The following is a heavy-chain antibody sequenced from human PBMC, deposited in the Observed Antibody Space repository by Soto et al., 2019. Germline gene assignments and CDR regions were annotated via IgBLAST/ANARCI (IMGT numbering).Heavy chain of an antibody. CDR1: GFTFSNYG. CDR2: IWYDGSNK. V-gene: IGHV3-33*01. J-gene: IGHJ4*01. Sequence: GGSLRLSCAASGFTFSNYGMHWVRQAPGKGLEWVAVIWYDGSNKNYADSVKGRFTISRDNSRNTLYLQMNSLRGEDTTVYHCARDGVYGYKTPDYWGQGTLVAVSS. D-gene: IGHD5-12*01. CDR3: ARDGVYGYKTPDY.